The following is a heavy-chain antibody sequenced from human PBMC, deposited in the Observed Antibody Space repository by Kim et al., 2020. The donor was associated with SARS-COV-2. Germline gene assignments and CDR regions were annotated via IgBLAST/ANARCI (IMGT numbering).Heavy chain of an antibody. D-gene: IGHD3-16*02. J-gene: IGHJ4*02. CDR1: GDSLSSDY. CDR3: ASALGH. V-gene: IGHV4-4*07. CDR2: IYTSGRT. Sequence: SETLSLTCTVSGDSLSSDYWSWNRQPAGKGLEWIGRIYTSGRTNYNPSLQSRVTRSVDMSKNQFSLKLSSVTAADTAVYYCASALGHWGQGTLVTVSS.